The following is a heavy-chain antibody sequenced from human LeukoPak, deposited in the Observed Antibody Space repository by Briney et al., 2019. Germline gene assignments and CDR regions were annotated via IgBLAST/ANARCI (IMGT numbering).Heavy chain of an antibody. CDR3: ARSPTGSLDY. CDR1: GFTFSTYS. Sequence: GGSLRLSCAASGFTFSTYSMNWVRQAAGKGLEWVSNIDNSGGSTYYAGSVKGRLTISRENSKNKLYLQMNSLRAEDTAVYYCARSPTGSLDYWGQGTLVTVSS. J-gene: IGHJ4*02. D-gene: IGHD1-14*01. V-gene: IGHV3-23*01. CDR2: IDNSGGST.